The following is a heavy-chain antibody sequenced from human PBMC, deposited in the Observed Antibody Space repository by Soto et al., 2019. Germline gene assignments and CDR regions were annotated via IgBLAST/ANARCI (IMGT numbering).Heavy chain of an antibody. CDR1: GGSISSGGYY. CDR2: IHYSGST. J-gene: IGHJ6*02. V-gene: IGHV4-31*03. Sequence: SETLSLTCTVSGGSISSGGYYWSWIRQHPGKGLEWIGYIHYSGSTYYNPSLKSRVTISVDTSKNQFSLKLSSVTAADTAVYYCARDDRYSSSSVGYYYYGMDVWGQGTTVTVSS. D-gene: IGHD6-6*01. CDR3: ARDDRYSSSSVGYYYYGMDV.